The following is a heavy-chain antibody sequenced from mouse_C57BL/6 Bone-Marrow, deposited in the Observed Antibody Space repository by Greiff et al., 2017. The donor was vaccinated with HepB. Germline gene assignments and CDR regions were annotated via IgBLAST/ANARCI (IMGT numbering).Heavy chain of an antibody. CDR3: ARGPGTIYAMDY. CDR1: GFTFSDFY. D-gene: IGHD4-1*01. Sequence: EVKLVESGGGLVQSGRSLRLSCATSGFTFSDFYMEWVRQAPGKGLEWIAASRNKANDYTTEYSASVKGRFIVSRDTSQSILYLQMNALRAEDTAIYYCARGPGTIYAMDYWGQGTSVTVSS. J-gene: IGHJ4*01. V-gene: IGHV7-1*01. CDR2: SRNKANDYTT.